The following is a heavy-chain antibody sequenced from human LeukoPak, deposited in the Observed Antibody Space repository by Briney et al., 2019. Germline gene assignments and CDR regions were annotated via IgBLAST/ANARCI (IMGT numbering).Heavy chain of an antibody. V-gene: IGHV3-23*01. CDR1: GFTFNNYA. CDR3: AKGSHGDHEN. Sequence: GGSLRLSCAASGFTFNNYAMSWIRQAPRQGLEWVSAITGRGDVTYYADSVKGRFTISRDNSKNTLSLQMDSLRAEDTAVYYCAKGSHGDHENWGQGTLATVSS. J-gene: IGHJ4*02. D-gene: IGHD4-17*01. CDR2: ITGRGDVT.